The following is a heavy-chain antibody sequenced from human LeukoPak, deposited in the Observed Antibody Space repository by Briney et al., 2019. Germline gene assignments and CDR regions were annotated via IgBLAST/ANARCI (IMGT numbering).Heavy chain of an antibody. J-gene: IGHJ6*02. CDR3: ARDGPGISRYGMDV. CDR2: ISGSGGST. D-gene: IGHD6-13*01. V-gene: IGHV3-23*01. CDR1: GFTFSSYA. Sequence: GGSLRLSCAASGFTFSSYAMSWVRQAPGKGLEWVSAISGSGGSTYYADSVKGRFTISRDNSKTTLYLQMNSLRAEDTAVYYCARDGPGISRYGMDVWGQGTTVTVSS.